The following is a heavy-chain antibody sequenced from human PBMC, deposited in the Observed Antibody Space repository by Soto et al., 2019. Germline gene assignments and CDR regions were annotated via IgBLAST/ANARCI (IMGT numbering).Heavy chain of an antibody. CDR2: ISAYNGNT. CDR1: GYTFTNYG. CDR3: ARPVFQNTRRYYYYYYMDV. Sequence: ASVKVSCKASGYTFTNYGITWVRQAPGQGLEWMGWISAYNGNTNYAQKLQGRVTMTTDTSTSTAYLELRSLRSDDTAVYYCARPVFQNTRRYYYYYYMDVWGKGTTVTVSS. J-gene: IGHJ6*03. D-gene: IGHD2-8*01. V-gene: IGHV1-18*01.